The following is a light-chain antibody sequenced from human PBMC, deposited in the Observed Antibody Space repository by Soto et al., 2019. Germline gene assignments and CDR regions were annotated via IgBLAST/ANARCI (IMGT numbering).Light chain of an antibody. J-gene: IGKJ1*01. V-gene: IGKV4-1*01. CDR3: QQDYSTPWT. CDR2: WAS. Sequence: DIVMTQAHDSLAVSLCERATINCKSRQSVLYSSNNKNYLAWYQQKPGQPPKLLIYWASTRESGVPDRFSGSGSGTDFTLTISSLQAEDVAVYYCQQDYSTPWTFGEGSKV. CDR1: QSVLYSSNNKNY.